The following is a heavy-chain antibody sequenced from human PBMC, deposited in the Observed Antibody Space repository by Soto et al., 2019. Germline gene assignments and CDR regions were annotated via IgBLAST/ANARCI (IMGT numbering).Heavy chain of an antibody. CDR3: ATGGDSSKAGY. J-gene: IGHJ4*02. Sequence: QVQLQESGPGLLKPSETLSLTCSVSGASVNSGSSYWNWIRQPPGKRPEWIGCIHYSGSLHYNPSLASRVTISVDTSKNQFSLHLTFVSAADTAIYYCATGGDSSKAGYWGQGALVTVSS. V-gene: IGHV4-61*01. D-gene: IGHD2-2*01. CDR1: GASVNSGSSY. CDR2: IHYSGSL.